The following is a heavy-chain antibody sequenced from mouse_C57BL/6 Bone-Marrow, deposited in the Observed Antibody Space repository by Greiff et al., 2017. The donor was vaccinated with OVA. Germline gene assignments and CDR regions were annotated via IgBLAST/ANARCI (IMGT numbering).Heavy chain of an antibody. CDR2: IYPGSGRS. CDR3: ARSGITTVEGDFAMDY. Sequence: QVQLQQPGAELVKPGASVKMSCKASGYTFTSYWITWVKQMPGQGLEWIGDIYPGSGRSNYNEKLKSKATLTVDTSSSTAYMQLSSLTSEDSAVYYCARSGITTVEGDFAMDYWGQGTSVTVSS. CDR1: GYTFTSYW. D-gene: IGHD1-1*01. J-gene: IGHJ4*01. V-gene: IGHV1-55*01.